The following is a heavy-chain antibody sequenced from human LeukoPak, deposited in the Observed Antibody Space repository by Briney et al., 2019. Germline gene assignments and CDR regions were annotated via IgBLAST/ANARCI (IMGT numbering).Heavy chain of an antibody. CDR2: ISAYNGNT. J-gene: IGHJ5*02. V-gene: IGHV1-18*01. CDR1: GYTFTSYG. D-gene: IGHD3-3*01. Sequence: ASVKVSCKASGYTFTSYGISWVRQAPGQGLEWMGWISAYNGNTNYAQKLQGRVTMTTDTSTSTAYMELRSLRSDDTAVYYCARIPSYYDFWSGYYKDWFDPWGQGTLVTVSS. CDR3: ARIPSYYDFWSGYYKDWFDP.